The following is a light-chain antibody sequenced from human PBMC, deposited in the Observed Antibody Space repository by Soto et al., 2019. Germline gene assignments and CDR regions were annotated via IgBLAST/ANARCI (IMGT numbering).Light chain of an antibody. V-gene: IGLV1-44*01. J-gene: IGLJ3*02. CDR3: ATWDDSLRGWV. Sequence: QSVLTQPPSASGTPGQTVTISCSGSTSNIGSNAVDWYQQLPGTAPKVLIYSNNQRPSGVPDRIFGSRSGTSASLAISGLQSEDEADYYCATWDDSLRGWVFGVGTKLTVL. CDR2: SNN. CDR1: TSNIGSNA.